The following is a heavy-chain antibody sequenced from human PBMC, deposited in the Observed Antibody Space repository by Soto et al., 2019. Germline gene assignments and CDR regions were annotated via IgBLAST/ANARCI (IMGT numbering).Heavy chain of an antibody. J-gene: IGHJ3*02. V-gene: IGHV3-30-3*01. Sequence: PGGSLRLSCAAAGFTFSSYAMHWVRQAPGKGLEWVAVISYEGSNKYYADSVKGRFTISRDNSKNTLYLQMNSLRAEDTAVYYRGRGGPDSSGYLNAFDICGQGTMVTVSS. CDR1: GFTFSSYA. CDR2: ISYEGSNK. CDR3: GRGGPDSSGYLNAFDI. D-gene: IGHD3-22*01.